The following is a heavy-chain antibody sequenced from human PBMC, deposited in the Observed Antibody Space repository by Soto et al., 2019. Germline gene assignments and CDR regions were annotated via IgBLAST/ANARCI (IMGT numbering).Heavy chain of an antibody. CDR2: ISSSSSTI. CDR1: GFTFSIYS. CDR3: ARGLYSSGWYNAFDI. D-gene: IGHD6-19*01. Sequence: GSLRLSCAASGFTFSIYSMNWVRQAPGKGLEWLSYISSSSSTIYYADSVKGRFTISRDNVKNSLYLQMNSLRDEDTAVYYCARGLYSSGWYNAFDIWGRGTMVTVSS. V-gene: IGHV3-48*02. J-gene: IGHJ3*02.